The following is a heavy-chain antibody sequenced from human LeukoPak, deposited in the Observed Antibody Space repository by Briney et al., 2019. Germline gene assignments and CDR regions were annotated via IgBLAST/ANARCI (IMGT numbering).Heavy chain of an antibody. CDR3: AWRSNRGWFDP. CDR1: GGSISSSSYY. V-gene: IGHV4-39*07. J-gene: IGHJ5*02. Sequence: SETLSLTCTVSGGSISSSSYYWGWIRQPPGKGLEWIGSIYYSGSTYYNPSLKSRVTISVDTSKNQFSLKLSSVTAADTAVYYCAWRSNRGWFDPWGQGTLVTVSS. D-gene: IGHD3-16*01. CDR2: IYYSGST.